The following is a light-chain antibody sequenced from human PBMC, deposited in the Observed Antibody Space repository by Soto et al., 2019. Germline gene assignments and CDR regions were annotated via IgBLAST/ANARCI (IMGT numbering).Light chain of an antibody. CDR2: EIN. CDR3: SSYKTVTTPYV. CDR1: SSDIGAYDY. J-gene: IGLJ1*01. V-gene: IGLV2-14*01. Sequence: QSVLTQPASLSGSPGQSITISCTGTSSDIGAYDYVSWFQQHPGKAPKLMISEINHRPSGLSNRFSGSKSGDTASLTIAGLRAEDEADYYCSSYKTVTTPYVCGTGTKVTVV.